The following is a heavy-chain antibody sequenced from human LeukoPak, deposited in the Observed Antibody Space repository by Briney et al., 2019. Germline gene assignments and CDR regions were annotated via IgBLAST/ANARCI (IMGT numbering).Heavy chain of an antibody. J-gene: IGHJ4*02. Sequence: RTGGSLRLSCAASGFTFNDNGMSWVRQVPGKGLEWVSGINWNGGSTGYADSVKGRFTISRDNAKNSLYLQMNSLRVEDTALYHCARGAYYYGSGSYQEACDYWGQGTLVTVSS. V-gene: IGHV3-20*01. D-gene: IGHD3-10*01. CDR2: INWNGGST. CDR1: GFTFNDNG. CDR3: ARGAYYYGSGSYQEACDY.